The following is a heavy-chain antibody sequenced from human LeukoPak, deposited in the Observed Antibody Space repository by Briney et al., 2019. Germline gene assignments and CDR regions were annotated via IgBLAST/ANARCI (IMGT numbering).Heavy chain of an antibody. CDR1: GFTFSNYW. D-gene: IGHD6-13*01. CDR2: INRDGSTT. J-gene: IGHJ4*02. Sequence: HPGGSLRLSCAASGFTFSNYWMHWVRQAPGKGLVWVSRINRDGSTTTYADSVKGRFTISRDNAKNTLYLQMNSLRAEDTAVYYCVRATAAPGTDYWGQGTLVTVSS. V-gene: IGHV3-74*01. CDR3: VRATAAPGTDY.